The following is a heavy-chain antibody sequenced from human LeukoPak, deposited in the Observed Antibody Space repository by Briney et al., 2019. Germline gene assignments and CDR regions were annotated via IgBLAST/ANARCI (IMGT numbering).Heavy chain of an antibody. Sequence: AASVKVSCKASGYTFTGYYMHWVRQAPGQGLEWMGRINPNSGGTNYAQKFQGRVTMTRDTSISTAYMELSRLRSDDTAVYYCANPYDSSGCSATWGQGTLVTVSS. V-gene: IGHV1-2*06. CDR1: GYTFTGYY. CDR3: ANPYDSSGCSAT. CDR2: INPNSGGT. J-gene: IGHJ5*02. D-gene: IGHD3-22*01.